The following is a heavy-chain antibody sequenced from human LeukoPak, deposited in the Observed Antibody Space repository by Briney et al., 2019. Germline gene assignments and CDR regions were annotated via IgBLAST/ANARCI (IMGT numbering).Heavy chain of an antibody. CDR1: GYTFTSYY. J-gene: IGHJ4*02. CDR2: INPGGGST. Sequence: ASVKVSCKASGYTFTSYYMHWVRQAPGQGLEWMGIINPGGGSTSYAQKFQGRVTMTRDMSTSTVYMELSSLRSEDTAVYYCARDRHYYDSSGSKGVMGNWGQGTLVTVSS. CDR3: ARDRHYYDSSGSKGVMGN. V-gene: IGHV1-46*01. D-gene: IGHD3-22*01.